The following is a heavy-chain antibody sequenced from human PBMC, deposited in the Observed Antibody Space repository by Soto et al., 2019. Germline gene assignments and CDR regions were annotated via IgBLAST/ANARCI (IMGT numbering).Heavy chain of an antibody. CDR1: GGSISSYY. CDR2: IYYTGST. J-gene: IGHJ6*02. V-gene: IGHV4-59*08. D-gene: IGHD2-15*01. CDR3: ARHLTYCSAGSCYSDFPYYGMDV. Sequence: SETLSLTCTVSGGSISSYYWSWIGQPPGKGLEWIAYIYYTGSTNYNPSLKSRVTISLDTPKNQFSLRLSSVTAADTAVYYCARHLTYCSAGSCYSDFPYYGMDVWGQGTTVTVSS.